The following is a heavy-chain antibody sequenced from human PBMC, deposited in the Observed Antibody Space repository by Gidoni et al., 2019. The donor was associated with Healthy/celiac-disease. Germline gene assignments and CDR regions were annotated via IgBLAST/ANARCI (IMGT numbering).Heavy chain of an antibody. CDR1: GGSISSYD. J-gene: IGHJ4*02. V-gene: IGHV4-59*01. Sequence: QVQLQESGPGLGKPSETLSLTCTVAGGSISSYDWRWIRQPPGKGLEWIGYIYYSGSNDYYAYVKSGVSISFYKSKKQFFLRLSSVPAADATVYYYARAPYCYYGYDWFDYWGQGTLVTVSS. CDR2: IYYSGSN. D-gene: IGHD5-12*01. CDR3: ARAPYCYYGYDWFDY.